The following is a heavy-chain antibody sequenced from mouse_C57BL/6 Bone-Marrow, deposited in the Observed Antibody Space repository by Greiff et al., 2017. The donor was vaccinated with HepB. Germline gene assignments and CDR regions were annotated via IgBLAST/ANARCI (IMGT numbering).Heavy chain of an antibody. CDR1: GFNIKDDY. CDR2: IDPENGDT. J-gene: IGHJ2*01. CDR3: TPISLWLRQVDY. Sequence: EVKLQESGAELVRPGASVKLSCTASGFNIKDDYMHWVKQRPEQGLEWIGWIDPENGDTEYASKFQGKATITADTSSNTAYLQLSSLTSEDTAVYYCTPISLWLRQVDYWGQGTTLTVSS. D-gene: IGHD2-2*01. V-gene: IGHV14-4*01.